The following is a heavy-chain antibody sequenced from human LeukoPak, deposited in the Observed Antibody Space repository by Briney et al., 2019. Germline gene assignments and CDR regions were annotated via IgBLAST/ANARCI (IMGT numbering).Heavy chain of an antibody. CDR2: ISDSGSAI. D-gene: IGHD3-10*01. J-gene: IGHJ4*02. V-gene: IGHV3-48*03. Sequence: GGSLRLSCAASGFTFSNYAMNWVRQAPGKGLEWVSYISDSGSAIYYADSVKGRLTISRDNAKNSLYLQMNSLRAEDTAIYYCARKKTRGLDYWGQGTLVTVSS. CDR3: ARKKTRGLDY. CDR1: GFTFSNYA.